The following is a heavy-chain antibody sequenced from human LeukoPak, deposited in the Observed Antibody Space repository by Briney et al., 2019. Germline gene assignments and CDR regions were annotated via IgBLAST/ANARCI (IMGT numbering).Heavy chain of an antibody. Sequence: SETLSLTCTVSGCSISDDYWSCIRQPARKGPEWIGRIYNSETANYNPSLKSRVTMSVDTSTNQLSLRLRSVTAADTAVYYCARGAGPFDSWGQGTLVTVSS. CDR3: ARGAGPFDS. V-gene: IGHV4-4*07. CDR1: GCSISDDY. CDR2: IYNSETA. D-gene: IGHD6-19*01. J-gene: IGHJ4*02.